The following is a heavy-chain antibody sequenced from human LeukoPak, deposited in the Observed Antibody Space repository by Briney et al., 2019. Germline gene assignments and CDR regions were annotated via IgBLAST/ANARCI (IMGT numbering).Heavy chain of an antibody. V-gene: IGHV3-7*01. D-gene: IGHD3-16*02. CDR1: GVSLRNFW. CDR3: GRERASEDYRNAPPFDL. CDR2: IKQDGGEQ. Sequence: GGSLRLSCADTGVSLRNFWMSWVRQAPGEGLEWVAHIKQDGGEQYYVEASKGRFSISRDKAQDSLYLYMYSLRAEETAVYYSGRERASEDYRNAPPFDLCGQGTLVTVSS. J-gene: IGHJ4*02.